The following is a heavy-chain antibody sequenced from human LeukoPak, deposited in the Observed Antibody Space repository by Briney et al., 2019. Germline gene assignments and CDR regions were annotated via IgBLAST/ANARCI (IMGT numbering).Heavy chain of an antibody. D-gene: IGHD2-15*01. J-gene: IGHJ6*03. CDR3: ARGLRNNSTGYYYYYYHYIDV. CDR2: INHSGST. CDR1: GGSFSGYY. Sequence: SETLSLTCAVYGGSFSGYYWSWIRQPPGKGLEWIGEINHSGSTNYNPSLKSRVTITVDTSKNQFSLTLSSVTAAHTAVYYCARGLRNNSTGYYYYYYHYIDVWGKGTTVTVSS. V-gene: IGHV4-34*01.